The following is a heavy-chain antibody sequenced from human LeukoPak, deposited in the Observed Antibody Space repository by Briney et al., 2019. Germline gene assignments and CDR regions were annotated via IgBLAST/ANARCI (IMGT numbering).Heavy chain of an antibody. J-gene: IGHJ5*02. D-gene: IGHD5-24*01. V-gene: IGHV4-59*01. CDR1: GGSISSYY. Sequence: SETLSLTCTVSGGSISSYYWSWIRQPPGKGLEWIGYIYYSGSTYYNPSLKSRVTISVDTSKNQFSLKLSSVTAADTAVYYCARGLVEGWLQSNWFDPWGQGTLVTVSS. CDR3: ARGLVEGWLQSNWFDP. CDR2: IYYSGST.